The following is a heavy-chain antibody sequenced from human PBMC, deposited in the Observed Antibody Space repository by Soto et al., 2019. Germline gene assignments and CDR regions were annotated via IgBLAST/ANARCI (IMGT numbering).Heavy chain of an antibody. CDR1: GFTFSSYA. Sequence: PGGSLRLSCAASGFTFSSYAMNWVRQAPGKGLEWVAVISDDGSNKYYADSVKGRFTISRDNSKNTLYRQMNSLRAEDTAVYYCARVKDFWSGYVDYWGQGT. CDR2: ISDDGSNK. D-gene: IGHD3-3*01. J-gene: IGHJ4*02. V-gene: IGHV3-30-3*01. CDR3: ARVKDFWSGYVDY.